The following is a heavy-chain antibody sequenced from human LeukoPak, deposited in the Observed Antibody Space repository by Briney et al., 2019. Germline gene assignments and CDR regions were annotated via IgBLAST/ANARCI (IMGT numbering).Heavy chain of an antibody. CDR3: ARASYYDFWSGPRDRHDAFDI. Sequence: TGGSLRLSCAASGFSFSTYSLNWVRQAPGKGLEWVAVISYDGSNKYYADSVKGRFTISRDNAKNSLYLQMNSLRAEDTAVYYCARASYYDFWSGPRDRHDAFDIWGQGTMVTVSS. D-gene: IGHD3-3*01. CDR2: ISYDGSNK. V-gene: IGHV3-30*03. CDR1: GFSFSTYS. J-gene: IGHJ3*02.